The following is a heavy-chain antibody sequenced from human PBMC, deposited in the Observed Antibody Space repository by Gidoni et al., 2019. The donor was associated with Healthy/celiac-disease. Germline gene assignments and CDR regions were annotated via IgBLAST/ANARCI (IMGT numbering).Heavy chain of an antibody. D-gene: IGHD3-16*01. V-gene: IGHV4-30-4*01. CDR1: GGSISSGDYY. Sequence: QVQLQESGPGLVKPSQTLSLTCPVSGGSISSGDYYWSWIRQPPGKGLEWIGYIYYSGSTYYNPSLKSRVTISVDTSKNQFSLKLSSVTAADTAVYYCARETSGEGDAFDIWGQGTMVTVSS. CDR3: ARETSGEGDAFDI. J-gene: IGHJ3*02. CDR2: IYYSGST.